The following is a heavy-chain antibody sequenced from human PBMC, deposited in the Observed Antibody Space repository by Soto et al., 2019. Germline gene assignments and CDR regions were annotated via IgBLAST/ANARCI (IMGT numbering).Heavy chain of an antibody. CDR3: ARVQYSYDSSEDCIHP. V-gene: IGHV4-61*01. Sequence: SETLSLTCTVSGGSVSSGNYYWSWIRQPPGKGLEWMGYIYYTGSTNYNPSLKSRVTISVDTSKNEFSLRLSSVTAADTAVYYCARVQYSYDSSEDCIHPWGQGTLVTVSS. D-gene: IGHD3-22*01. CDR1: GGSVSSGNYY. J-gene: IGHJ5*02. CDR2: IYYTGST.